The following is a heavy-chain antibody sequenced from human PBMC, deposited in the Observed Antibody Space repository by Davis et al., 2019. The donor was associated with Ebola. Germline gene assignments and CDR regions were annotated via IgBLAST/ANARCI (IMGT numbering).Heavy chain of an antibody. CDR1: GGSISSYY. CDR3: ARSYDFWSGYWFDP. V-gene: IGHV4-59*06. Sequence: MPSETLSLTCTVSGGSISSYYWSWIRQHPGKGLEWIGYIYYSGSTYYNPSLKSRVTISVDTSKNQFSLKLSSVTAADTAVYYCARSYDFWSGYWFDPWGQGTLVTVSS. CDR2: IYYSGST. J-gene: IGHJ5*02. D-gene: IGHD3-3*01.